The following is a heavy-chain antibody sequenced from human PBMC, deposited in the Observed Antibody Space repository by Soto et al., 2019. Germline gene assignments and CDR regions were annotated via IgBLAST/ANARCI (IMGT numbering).Heavy chain of an antibody. J-gene: IGHJ5*02. D-gene: IGHD5-12*01. V-gene: IGHV4-34*12. CDR1: GGTFSGYY. Sequence: PSETLSLTCAVSGGTFSGYYWTWIRQSPGKGLECIGEIFHSGNTNYNPSLKSRVTISVDTPKNQFSLKLSSVTAADTAVYYCARDQATRWFDPWGQGTLVTVSS. CDR2: IFHSGNT. CDR3: ARDQATRWFDP.